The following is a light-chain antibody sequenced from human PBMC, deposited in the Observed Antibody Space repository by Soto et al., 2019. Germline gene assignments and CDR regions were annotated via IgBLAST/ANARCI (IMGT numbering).Light chain of an antibody. J-gene: IGLJ3*02. V-gene: IGLV1-40*01. CDR2: DHS. Sequence: QSVLTQPPSVSGAPGQRVTISCTGSSSNIGAGYYVHWYQQLPGTAPKLLIYDHSNRPSGVSDRFSGSKSGTAPSLAITGLQAEGEADYYFQAYDSSLSGWGFGGGPKVTVL. CDR1: SSNIGAGYY. CDR3: QAYDSSLSGWG.